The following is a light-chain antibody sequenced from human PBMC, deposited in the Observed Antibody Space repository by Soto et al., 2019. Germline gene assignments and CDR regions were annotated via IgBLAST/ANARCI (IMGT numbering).Light chain of an antibody. CDR1: QSISSW. V-gene: IGKV1-5*01. J-gene: IGKJ1*01. CDR2: DAS. Sequence: DIQMTQSPSTLSASVGDRVTITCRASQSISSWLAWYQQKPGKAPKLLIYDASSLESGVPSRFSGSGSGTEFTLTISSLQPDDFATYYCKQYTSYSGTFGQGTKVEIK. CDR3: KQYTSYSGT.